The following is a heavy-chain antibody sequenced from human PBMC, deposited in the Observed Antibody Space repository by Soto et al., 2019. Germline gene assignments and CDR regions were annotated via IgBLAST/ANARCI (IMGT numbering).Heavy chain of an antibody. V-gene: IGHV3-21*01. CDR2: ISSSSSYI. Sequence: GGSLRLSCAASGFTFSSYSMNWVRQAPGKGLEWVSSISSSSSYIYYADSVKGRFTISRDNAKNSLYLQMNSLRAEDTAVYYCARGDDYGDYENVHRDSYYYYYMDVWGKGTTVTVSS. J-gene: IGHJ6*03. CDR1: GFTFSSYS. D-gene: IGHD4-17*01. CDR3: ARGDDYGDYENVHRDSYYYYYMDV.